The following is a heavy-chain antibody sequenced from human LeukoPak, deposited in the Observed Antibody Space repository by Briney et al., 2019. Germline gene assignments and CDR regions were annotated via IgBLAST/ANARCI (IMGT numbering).Heavy chain of an antibody. CDR3: AKGYDSSGYDY. J-gene: IGHJ4*02. V-gene: IGHV3-30*04. D-gene: IGHD3-22*01. Sequence: GGSLRLSCAASGFTFSSYAMHWVRQAPGKGLEWVAVISYDGSNKYYADSVKGRFTISRDNSKNTLYLQMNSLRAEDTAVYYCAKGYDSSGYDYWGQGTLVTVSS. CDR1: GFTFSSYA. CDR2: ISYDGSNK.